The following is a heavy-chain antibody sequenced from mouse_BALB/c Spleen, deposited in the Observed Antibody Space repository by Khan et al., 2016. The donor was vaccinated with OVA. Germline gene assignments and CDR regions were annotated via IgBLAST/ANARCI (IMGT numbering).Heavy chain of an antibody. D-gene: IGHD1-1*01. J-gene: IGHJ2*01. CDR1: GYSITSGYA. CDR2: ISYSGVT. CDR3: ARGNYYGYYFDY. Sequence: EVQLQESGPGLVKPSQSLSLTCTVTGYSITSGYAWNWIRQLPGNKLEWMGYISYSGVTSYTPSLKSRISITRDTSKNQFFLQMNSVTTEDTATYCCARGNYYGYYFDYWGQGTTLTVSS. V-gene: IGHV3-2*02.